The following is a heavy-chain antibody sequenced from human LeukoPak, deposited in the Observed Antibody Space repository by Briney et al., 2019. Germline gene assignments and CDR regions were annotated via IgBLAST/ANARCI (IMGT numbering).Heavy chain of an antibody. CDR1: GFTFSSYW. CDR2: ISSDGRTT. J-gene: IGHJ4*02. Sequence: GGSLRLSCAASGFTFSSYWMHWVRQAPGKGLVWVSRISSDGRTTDYADSVKGRFTLSRDNAKNMLYLEMDSLRAEDTADYYCAREDYSSYYFDYWGQGTLVTVSS. V-gene: IGHV3-74*01. CDR3: AREDYSSYYFDY. D-gene: IGHD4-11*01.